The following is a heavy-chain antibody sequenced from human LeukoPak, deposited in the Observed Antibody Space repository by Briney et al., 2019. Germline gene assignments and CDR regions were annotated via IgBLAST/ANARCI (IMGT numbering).Heavy chain of an antibody. CDR3: ARDAGGGLLRYCDWYSGGNWFDP. D-gene: IGHD3-9*01. CDR2: ISAYNGNT. J-gene: IGHJ5*02. CDR1: GYTFTSYG. Sequence: ASVKVSCKASGYTFTSYGISWVRQAPGQGLEWMGWISAYNGNTNYAQKLQGRVTMTTDTSTSTAYMELRSLRSDDTAVYYCARDAGGGLLRYCDWYSGGNWFDPWGQGTLVTVSS. V-gene: IGHV1-18*01.